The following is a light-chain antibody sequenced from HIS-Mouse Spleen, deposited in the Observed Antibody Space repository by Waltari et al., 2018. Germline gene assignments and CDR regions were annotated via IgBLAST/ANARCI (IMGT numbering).Light chain of an antibody. CDR1: SSNIGAGSD. CDR2: GNS. V-gene: IGLV1-40*01. J-gene: IGLJ2*01. Sequence: QSVLTQPPSVSGAPGQRVTISCTGSSSNIGAGSDVPWYQQLPGTAPKLLIYGNSNRPSGVPDRFSGSKSGTSASLAITGLQAEDEADYYCQSYDSSLSVHVVFGGGTKLTVL. CDR3: QSYDSSLSVHVV.